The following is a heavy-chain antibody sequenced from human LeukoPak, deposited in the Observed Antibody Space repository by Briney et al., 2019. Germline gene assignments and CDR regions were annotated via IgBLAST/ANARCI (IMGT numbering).Heavy chain of an antibody. D-gene: IGHD3-22*01. V-gene: IGHV3-21*01. J-gene: IGHJ4*02. Sequence: YSDSLQGPFTISRDNAKNSLYLQMSSLRAEDTAVYYCARVGLPTYYYDSSGYYRDLFDYWGQGTLVTVSS. CDR3: ARVGLPTYYYDSSGYYRDLFDY.